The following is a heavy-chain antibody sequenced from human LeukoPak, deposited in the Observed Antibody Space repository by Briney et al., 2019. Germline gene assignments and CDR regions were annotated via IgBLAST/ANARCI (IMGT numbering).Heavy chain of an antibody. CDR3: ARGIVVVVAAYDY. J-gene: IGHJ4*02. CDR1: GGSFSGYY. D-gene: IGHD2-15*01. Sequence: SETLSLTRAVYGGSFSGYYWSWIRQPPGKGQEWIGEINHSGSTNYNPSLKSRVTISVDTSKNQFSLKLSSVTAADTAVYYCARGIVVVVAAYDYWGQGTLVTVSS. CDR2: INHSGST. V-gene: IGHV4-34*01.